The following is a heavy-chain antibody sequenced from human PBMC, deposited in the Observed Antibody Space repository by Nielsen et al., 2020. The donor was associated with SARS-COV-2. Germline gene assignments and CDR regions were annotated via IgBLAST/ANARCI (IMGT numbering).Heavy chain of an antibody. D-gene: IGHD3-9*01. CDR1: GYTFTGYY. J-gene: IGHJ5*02. CDR3: ASELRYFDTYPTLDP. Sequence: ASVKVSCKASGYTFTGYYMHWVRQAPGQGLEWMGRINPNSGGTNYAQKFQGRVTMTRDTSISTAYIELSRLRSDDTAVYYCASELRYFDTYPTLDPWGQGTLVTVSS. V-gene: IGHV1-2*06. CDR2: INPNSGGT.